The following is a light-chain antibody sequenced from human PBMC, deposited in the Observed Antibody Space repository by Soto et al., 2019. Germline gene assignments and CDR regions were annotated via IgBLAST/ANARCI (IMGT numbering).Light chain of an antibody. V-gene: IGLV1-44*01. CDR3: AAWDDSLSGVV. CDR2: SNN. CDR1: SSNIGSNT. Sequence: QLVLTQPPSASGTPGQRVTISCSGSSSNIGSNTVNWYQQLPGTAPKLLIYSNNQRPSGVPDRFSGSKSGTSASLAISGLQSEDEDDYYCAAWDDSLSGVVFGGGTKLTVL. J-gene: IGLJ2*01.